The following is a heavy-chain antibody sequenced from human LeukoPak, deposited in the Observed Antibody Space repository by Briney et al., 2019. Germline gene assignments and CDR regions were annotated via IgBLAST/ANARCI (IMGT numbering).Heavy chain of an antibody. Sequence: GGSLRLSCAASGFTLSSYSMNWVRQAPGKGLEWVSSISSSSSYIYYADSVKGRFTISRDNAKNSLYLQMNSLRAEDTAVYYCAKVIRYYDSSGSLDAFDIWGQGTMVTVSS. D-gene: IGHD3-22*01. CDR1: GFTLSSYS. V-gene: IGHV3-21*04. CDR3: AKVIRYYDSSGSLDAFDI. J-gene: IGHJ3*02. CDR2: ISSSSSYI.